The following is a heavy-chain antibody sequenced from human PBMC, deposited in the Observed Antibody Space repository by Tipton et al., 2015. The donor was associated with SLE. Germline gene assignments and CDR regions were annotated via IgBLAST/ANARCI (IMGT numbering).Heavy chain of an antibody. CDR2: IYHSGST. V-gene: IGHV4-38-2*01. CDR3: ARHRATVGDAFDI. D-gene: IGHD1-26*01. CDR1: GYSISSGYY. Sequence: TLSLTCAVSGYSISSGYYWGWIRQPPGKGLEWIGSIYHSGSTYYNPSLKSRVTISVDTSKNQFSLKLSSVTAADTAVYDCARHRATVGDAFDIWGQGTMVTVSS. J-gene: IGHJ3*02.